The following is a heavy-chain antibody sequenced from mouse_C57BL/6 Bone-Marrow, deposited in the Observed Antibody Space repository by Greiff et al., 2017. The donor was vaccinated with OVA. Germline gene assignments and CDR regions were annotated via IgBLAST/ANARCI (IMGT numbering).Heavy chain of an antibody. Sequence: EVKLVESGGGLVKPGGSLKLSCAASGFTFSSYAMSWVRQTPEKRLEWVATISDGGSYTYYPANVKGRLTISRDNAKNNLYLQMSHLKSEDTAMYYCARDERLRRGSWFAYWGQGTLVTVSA. J-gene: IGHJ3*01. CDR1: GFTFSSYA. CDR2: ISDGGSYT. CDR3: ARDERLRRGSWFAY. D-gene: IGHD2-4*01. V-gene: IGHV5-4*01.